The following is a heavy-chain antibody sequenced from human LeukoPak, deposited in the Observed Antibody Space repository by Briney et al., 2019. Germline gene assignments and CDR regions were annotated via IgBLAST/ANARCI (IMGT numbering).Heavy chain of an antibody. CDR3: AREGVYGDYVFDY. Sequence: PSETLSLTCTVSGGSISSGSYYWRWIRQPAGKGLEWIGRIYTSGSTNYNPSLKSRVTISVDTSKNQFSLKLSSVTAADTAVYYCAREGVYGDYVFDYWGQGTLVTVSS. V-gene: IGHV4-61*02. D-gene: IGHD4-17*01. J-gene: IGHJ4*02. CDR1: GGSISSGSYY. CDR2: IYTSGST.